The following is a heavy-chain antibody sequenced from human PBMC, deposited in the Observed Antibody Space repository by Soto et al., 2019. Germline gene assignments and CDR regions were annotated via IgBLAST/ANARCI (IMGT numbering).Heavy chain of an antibody. CDR2: IYDSGST. J-gene: IGHJ6*02. V-gene: IGHV4-59*01. Sequence: PSEPLSLTCTVSGDSINNYYWTWIRQPPGKGLEWIGNIYDSGSTSYNPSLKSRLTISVNPSKNQFSLKLKSVTAADVAVYYCARGTKYDYQGMDVWGQGTTVTVSS. CDR1: GDSINNYY. CDR3: ARGTKYDYQGMDV.